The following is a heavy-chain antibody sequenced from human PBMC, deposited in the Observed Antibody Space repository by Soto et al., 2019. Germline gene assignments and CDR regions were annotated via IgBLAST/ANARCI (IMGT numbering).Heavy chain of an antibody. CDR1: GGSLSSYY. CDR3: ARMVRGASGD. D-gene: IGHD3-10*01. V-gene: IGHV4-59*08. CDR2: IYYSGST. Sequence: PSETLCLTCTVSGGSLSSYYWSLIRQPPGKGLEWIGYIYYSGSTNYNPSLKSRVTISVDTSKNQFSLKLSSVTAADTAVYYCARMVRGASGDWGQGTLVTVSS. J-gene: IGHJ4*02.